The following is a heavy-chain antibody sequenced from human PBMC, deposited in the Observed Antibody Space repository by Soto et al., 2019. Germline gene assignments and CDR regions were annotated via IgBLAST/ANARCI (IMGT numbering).Heavy chain of an antibody. CDR2: ISGTGGGT. V-gene: IGHV3-23*01. D-gene: IGHD3-22*01. CDR1: GGSLRGYY. CDR3: ARHPPPGYYYDSSGYYGYFQH. Sequence: LSLTCAVNGGSLRGYYWNWIRQSPGKGLEWVSVISGTGGGTSYADSVKGRFTISRDNSKNTLYLQMNSLGVEDTAVYYCARHPPPGYYYDSSGYYGYFQHWGQGTPVTVSS. J-gene: IGHJ1*01.